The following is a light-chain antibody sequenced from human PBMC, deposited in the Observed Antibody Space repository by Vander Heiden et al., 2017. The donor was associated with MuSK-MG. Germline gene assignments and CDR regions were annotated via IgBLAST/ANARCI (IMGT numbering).Light chain of an antibody. V-gene: IGKV3-11*01. CDR3: QQGDSRPIS. CDR1: QHVGDC. Sequence: EVVLTQSPRTLSSSPGETATLSCRASQHVGDCLAWYKQKPGQAPRLLISGASKRAPDIPGRFSGYGSGTDFTLTIRNLESEDFAFYFCQQGDSRPISFGGGTNVDSK. J-gene: IGKJ4*01. CDR2: GAS.